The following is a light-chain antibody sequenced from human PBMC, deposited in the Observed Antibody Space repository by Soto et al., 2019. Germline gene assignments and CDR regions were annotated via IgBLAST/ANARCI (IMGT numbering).Light chain of an antibody. J-gene: IGLJ1*01. CDR3: SSYTSSSSYV. CDR2: DVS. Sequence: QSALTHTACLPVSTRQSITISWTGSGRDVGGYKYVSWYQQYPGKAPKLMIYDVSNRPSVVSNRFSGSKSGNTASLTISGLQAEDEADYYCSSYTSSSSYVFGTGT. V-gene: IGLV2-14*03. CDR1: GRDVGGYKY.